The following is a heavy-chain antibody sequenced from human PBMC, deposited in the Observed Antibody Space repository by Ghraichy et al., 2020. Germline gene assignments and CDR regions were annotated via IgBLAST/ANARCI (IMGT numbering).Heavy chain of an antibody. CDR2: ISGGSTSI. J-gene: IGHJ3*01. Sequence: GGSLRLSCAASGFIFKNYSMNWVRQAPGKGLEWVSYISGGSTSIFYADSVKGRFAISRDNGKNSLYLQLNSLRDEDTAVYYCARDLIPEGEVLVSHDAFDVWGQGTTVIVS. CDR1: GFIFKNYS. V-gene: IGHV3-48*02. CDR3: ARDLIPEGEVLVSHDAFDV. D-gene: IGHD3-16*01.